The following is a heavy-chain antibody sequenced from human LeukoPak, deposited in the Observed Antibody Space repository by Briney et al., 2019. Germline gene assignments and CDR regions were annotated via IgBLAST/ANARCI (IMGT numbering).Heavy chain of an antibody. Sequence: PSETLSLTCTVSGGSISSYYWSWFRQPAGKGLEWIGRIYTSGSTNYNPSLKSRVTMSVDTSKNQFSLKLSSVTAADTAVYYCARVRATPYYYYYYMDVWGKGTTVTVSS. CDR2: IYTSGST. J-gene: IGHJ6*03. V-gene: IGHV4-4*07. D-gene: IGHD4-23*01. CDR1: GGSISSYY. CDR3: ARVRATPYYYYYYMDV.